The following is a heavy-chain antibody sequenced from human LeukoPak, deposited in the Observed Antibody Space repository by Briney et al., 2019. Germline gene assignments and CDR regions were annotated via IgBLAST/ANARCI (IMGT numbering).Heavy chain of an antibody. CDR2: INPNSGDT. J-gene: IGHJ4*02. Sequence: ASVKVSCKASGYTFTGYYLNWVRQAPGQGLEWMGWINPNSGDTNYAQKFQGRVTMTRDTSISTAYLELTRLRSDDTAVYYCATRGYTSGWYEDYWGQGTLVTVSS. CDR3: ATRGYTSGWYEDY. D-gene: IGHD6-19*01. V-gene: IGHV1-2*02. CDR1: GYTFTGYY.